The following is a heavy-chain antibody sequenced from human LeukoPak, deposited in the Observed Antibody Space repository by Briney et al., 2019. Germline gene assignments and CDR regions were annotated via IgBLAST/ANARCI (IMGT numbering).Heavy chain of an antibody. Sequence: GGSLRLSCAASGFTFSSYGMHWVGQAPGKGLEWVAVISYEGSNKYYADAVKGRFTISRDNSKDTLYLQMNRLRAEDTAVYYCAKDRGYCSGGSCYPTRPYCDYWREGTLVTVCS. V-gene: IGHV3-30*18. CDR1: GFTFSSYG. D-gene: IGHD2-15*01. CDR2: ISYEGSNK. J-gene: IGHJ4*02. CDR3: AKDRGYCSGGSCYPTRPYCDY.